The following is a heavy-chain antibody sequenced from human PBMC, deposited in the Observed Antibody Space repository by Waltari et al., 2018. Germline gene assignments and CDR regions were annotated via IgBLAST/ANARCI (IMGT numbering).Heavy chain of an antibody. CDR2: ISSSSSTI. D-gene: IGHD3-3*01. Sequence: EVQLVESGGGLVQPGGSLRLSCAASGFTFSSYSMNWVRPAPGTGLEWVSYISSSSSTIYYADSVKGRFTISRDNAKNSLYLQMNSLRAEDTAVYYCATTSGKYDFWSGYYQNPYWGQGTLVTVSS. CDR1: GFTFSSYS. CDR3: ATTSGKYDFWSGYYQNPY. J-gene: IGHJ4*02. V-gene: IGHV3-48*01.